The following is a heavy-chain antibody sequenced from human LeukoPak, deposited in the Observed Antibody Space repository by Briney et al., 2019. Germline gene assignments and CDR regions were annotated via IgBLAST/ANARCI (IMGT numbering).Heavy chain of an antibody. V-gene: IGHV1-18*01. CDR3: ARDRRVTMVRGVMRHWFDP. D-gene: IGHD3-10*01. CDR2: ISAYNGNT. J-gene: IGHJ5*02. CDR1: GYTFTSYG. Sequence: ASVKVSCKASGYTFTSYGISWVRQAPGQGLDWMGWISAYNGNTNYAQKLQGRVTMTTDTSTSTAYMELRSLRSDDTAVYHCARDRRVTMVRGVMRHWFDPWGQGILVTVSS.